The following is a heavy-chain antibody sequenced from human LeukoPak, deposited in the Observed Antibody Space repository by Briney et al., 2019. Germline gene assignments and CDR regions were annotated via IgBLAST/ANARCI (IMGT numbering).Heavy chain of an antibody. CDR2: IYYSGST. D-gene: IGHD5-12*01. J-gene: IGHJ5*02. V-gene: IGHV4-39*01. CDR1: GGSVSSGSHY. CDR3: ARHVDNSPPPNWFDP. Sequence: PSETLSLTCTVSGGSVSSGSHYWSWIRQPPGKGLEWIGSIYYSGSTYYNPSLKGRVTIFVDTSKNQFSLKLSSVTAADTAVYYCARHVDNSPPPNWFDPWGQGTLVTVSS.